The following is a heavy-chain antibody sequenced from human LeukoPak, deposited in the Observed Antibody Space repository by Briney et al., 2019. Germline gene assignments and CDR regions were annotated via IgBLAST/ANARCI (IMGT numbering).Heavy chain of an antibody. V-gene: IGHV3-21*01. J-gene: IGHJ4*02. Sequence: ETLSLTCTVSGGSISSGGYSRSWIRQPPGKGLEWVSSISSSSSYIYYADSVKGRFTISRDNAKNSLYLQMNSLRAEDTAVYYCAISIAAAKNYFDYWGQGTLVTVSS. CDR2: ISSSSSYI. CDR3: AISIAAAKNYFDY. CDR1: GGSISSGGYS. D-gene: IGHD6-13*01.